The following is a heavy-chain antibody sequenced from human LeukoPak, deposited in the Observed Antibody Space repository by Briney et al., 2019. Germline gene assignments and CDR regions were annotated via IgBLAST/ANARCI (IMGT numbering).Heavy chain of an antibody. J-gene: IGHJ4*02. V-gene: IGHV4-30-4*02. CDR2: IYYSGRT. D-gene: IGHD2-21*01. Sequence: SETLSHTCTVSGDSISSGDYYWGWVRQPRGKGLGWIVYIYYSGRTYKHPSLKSRVTVSENTSKNHFSRKLSSVTAVGAAVYYCVRGLYFDYWGQGTPVTVSS. CDR1: GDSISSGDYY. CDR3: VRGLYFDY.